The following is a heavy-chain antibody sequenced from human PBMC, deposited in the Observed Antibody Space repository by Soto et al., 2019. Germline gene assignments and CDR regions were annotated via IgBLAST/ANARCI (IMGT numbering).Heavy chain of an antibody. Sequence: EVQLVESGGGLVQPGGSLRLSCAASGFTFCTYWMHWVRQAPGKGLVWVSRINIDGRSTDYADSVKGRFTISRDNAINTLHLQMDSLRDDDTAVYYCVRGTSDWPGVDYWGQGTLVTVSS. CDR2: INIDGRST. CDR1: GFTFCTYW. V-gene: IGHV3-74*01. D-gene: IGHD6-19*01. J-gene: IGHJ4*02. CDR3: VRGTSDWPGVDY.